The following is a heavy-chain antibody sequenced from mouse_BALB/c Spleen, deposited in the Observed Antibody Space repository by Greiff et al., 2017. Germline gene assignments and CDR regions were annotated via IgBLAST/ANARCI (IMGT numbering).Heavy chain of an antibody. CDR1: GFTFSSFG. CDR2: ISSGSSTI. V-gene: IGHV5-17*02. CDR3: ARWALDRHYFDY. J-gene: IGHJ2*01. Sequence: EVKLVESGGGLVQPGGSRKLSCAASGFTFSSFGMHWVRQAPEKGLEWVAYISSGSSTIYYADTVKGRFTISRDNPKNTLFLQMTSLRAEETAMYYCARWALDRHYFDYWGQGTTLTVSS.